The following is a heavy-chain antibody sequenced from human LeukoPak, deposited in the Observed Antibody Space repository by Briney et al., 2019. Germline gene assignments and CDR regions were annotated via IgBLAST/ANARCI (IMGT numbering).Heavy chain of an antibody. Sequence: SETLSLTCAVYGGSFSGYYWSWIRQPPGKGLEWIGEINHSGSTNYNPSLKSRVTISVDTSKNQFSLKLSSVTAADTAVYYCARGFSYDYVWGSYRYRGDKSSWFDPWGQGTLVTVSS. CDR2: INHSGST. J-gene: IGHJ5*02. V-gene: IGHV4-34*01. D-gene: IGHD3-16*02. CDR1: GGSFSGYY. CDR3: ARGFSYDYVWGSYRYRGDKSSWFDP.